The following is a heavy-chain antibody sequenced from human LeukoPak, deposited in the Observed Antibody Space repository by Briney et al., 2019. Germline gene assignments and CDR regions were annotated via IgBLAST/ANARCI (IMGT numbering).Heavy chain of an antibody. Sequence: PSETLSLTCTVSGGSISRGSYYWSWIRQPAGKGLEWIGRIYTSGSTNYNPSLKSRVTMSVDTSKNQFSLKLSSVTAADTAVYYCARGQAVAGSYYYYYYMDVWGKGTTVTISS. CDR3: ARGQAVAGSYYYYYYMDV. J-gene: IGHJ6*03. D-gene: IGHD6-19*01. CDR2: IYTSGST. V-gene: IGHV4-61*02. CDR1: GGSISRGSYY.